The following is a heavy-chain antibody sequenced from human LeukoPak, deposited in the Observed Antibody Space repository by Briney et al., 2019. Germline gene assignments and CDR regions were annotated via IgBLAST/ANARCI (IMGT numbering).Heavy chain of an antibody. D-gene: IGHD1-1*01. V-gene: IGHV3-53*01. J-gene: IGHJ3*02. CDR2: IYSAGST. CDR3: ARGGGTDAFDI. CDR1: GFTVSNNY. Sequence: EGSLRLSCAASGFTVSNNYMTWVRQAPGQGLEWVSVIYSAGSTYYADSVKGRFSISRDNSNNTLYLQMHSLRVDDTAVHYCARGGGTDAFDIWGPGTMVTVSS.